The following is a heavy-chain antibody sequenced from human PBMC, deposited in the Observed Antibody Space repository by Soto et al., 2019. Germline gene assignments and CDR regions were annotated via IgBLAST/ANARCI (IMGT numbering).Heavy chain of an antibody. CDR3: GRRIDGPYYYYGMDV. V-gene: IGHV1-69*13. CDR2: IIPIFGTA. Sequence: GASVKVSCKASGGTFSSYAISWVRQAPGQGLEWMGGIIPIFGTANYAQKFQGRVTITADESSSTAYMELSSLRSEDTAVYYCGRRIDGPYYYYGMDVWGQGTTVTISS. CDR1: GGTFSSYA. J-gene: IGHJ6*02.